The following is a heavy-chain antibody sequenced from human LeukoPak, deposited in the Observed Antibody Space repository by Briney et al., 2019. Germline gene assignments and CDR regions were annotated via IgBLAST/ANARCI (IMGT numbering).Heavy chain of an antibody. CDR1: GFTFSTYA. CDR3: AKENEQQPSPRATYGLDV. Sequence: GGSLRLSCAASGFTFSTYALTWVRQAPGKGLEWVSAISGSGVYTYYLDSAKGRFTISRDNAKNTMYLQMNSLRAEDTAVYYCAKENEQQPSPRATYGLDVWGQGTTVTVSS. D-gene: IGHD6-13*01. CDR2: ISGSGVYT. J-gene: IGHJ6*02. V-gene: IGHV3-23*01.